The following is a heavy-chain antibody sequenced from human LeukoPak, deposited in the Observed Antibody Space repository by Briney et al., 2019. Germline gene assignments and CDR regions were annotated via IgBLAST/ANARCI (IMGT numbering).Heavy chain of an antibody. CDR2: IPYDGSNK. J-gene: IGHJ4*02. Sequence: GRSLRLSCAASGFTFSSYGMHWVRQAPGKGLEWVAVIPYDGSNKYYADSVKGRFTISRDNSKNTLYLQMNSLRAEDTAVYYCAKGPTAAGISYFDYWGQGTLVTVSS. V-gene: IGHV3-30*18. D-gene: IGHD6-19*01. CDR1: GFTFSSYG. CDR3: AKGPTAAGISYFDY.